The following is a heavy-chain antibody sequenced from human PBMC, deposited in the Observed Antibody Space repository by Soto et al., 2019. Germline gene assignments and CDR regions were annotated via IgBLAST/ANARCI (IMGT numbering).Heavy chain of an antibody. CDR1: GYTFTTYG. D-gene: IGHD6-13*01. CDR3: ARGGSSSWYGAFDI. J-gene: IGHJ3*02. CDR2: ISTYNGNT. Sequence: ASVKVSCKASGYTFTTYGISWVRQAPGQGLEWMGWISTYNGNTNYAQKFQGRVTMTTDTPTSTAYMELRSLRSDDTAVYYCARGGSSSWYGAFDILGQGTLVTVSS. V-gene: IGHV1-18*04.